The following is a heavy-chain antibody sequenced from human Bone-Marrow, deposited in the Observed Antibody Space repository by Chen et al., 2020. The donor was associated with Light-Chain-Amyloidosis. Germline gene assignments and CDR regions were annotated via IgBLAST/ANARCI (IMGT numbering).Heavy chain of an antibody. CDR1: GFTFSSYA. Sequence: EVQLLESGGGLVQPGGSLRLSCAASGFTFSSYAMSWVRPAPGKGLEWVSAISGSGGSTYYADSGKGRFTISRDNSKNTLYLQMNSLRAEDTAVYYCAKDIRYSSGWYYFDYWGQGTLVTVSS. CDR3: AKDIRYSSGWYYFDY. V-gene: IGHV3-23*01. D-gene: IGHD6-19*01. CDR2: ISGSGGST. J-gene: IGHJ4*02.